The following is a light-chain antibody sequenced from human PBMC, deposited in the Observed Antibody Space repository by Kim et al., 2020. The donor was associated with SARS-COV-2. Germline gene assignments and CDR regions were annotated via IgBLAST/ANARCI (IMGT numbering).Light chain of an antibody. Sequence: GQSVAISCTGTSSDVGGYDYVSWYQQHPGKSPKLMVYDVTKRPLGVPDRFSGSKSGNTASLTISGLQAEDEADYYCCSYVGSYIMVFGGGTQLTVL. J-gene: IGLJ2*01. V-gene: IGLV2-11*03. CDR3: CSYVGSYIMV. CDR1: SSDVGGYDY. CDR2: DVT.